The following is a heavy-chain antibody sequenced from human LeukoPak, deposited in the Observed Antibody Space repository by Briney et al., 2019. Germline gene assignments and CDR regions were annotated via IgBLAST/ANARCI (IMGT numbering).Heavy chain of an antibody. J-gene: IGHJ6*03. CDR3: AREAADYYGSDQYYYYYYMDV. CDR1: RYTFTSYY. CDR2: INPSGGST. Sequence: ASVKVSCKASRYTFTSYYMHWVRQAPGRGLEWMGIINPSGGSTSYAQKFQGRVTMTRDMSTSTVYMELSSLRSEDTAVYYCAREAADYYGSDQYYYYYYMDVWGKGTTVTVSS. D-gene: IGHD3-10*01. V-gene: IGHV1-46*01.